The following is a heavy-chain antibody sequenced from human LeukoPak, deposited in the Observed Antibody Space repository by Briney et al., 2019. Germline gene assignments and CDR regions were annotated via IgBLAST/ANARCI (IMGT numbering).Heavy chain of an antibody. CDR2: IYYSGST. D-gene: IGHD6-13*01. V-gene: IGHV4-39*01. Sequence: SETLSLTCTVSGGSISSSSYYWGWIRQPPGKGLEWIVSIYYSGSTYYNPSLKSRVTISVDTSKNQFSLKLSSVTAADTAVYYCARQLSGYSSSPHDYWGQGTLVTVSS. CDR1: GGSISSSSYY. CDR3: ARQLSGYSSSPHDY. J-gene: IGHJ4*02.